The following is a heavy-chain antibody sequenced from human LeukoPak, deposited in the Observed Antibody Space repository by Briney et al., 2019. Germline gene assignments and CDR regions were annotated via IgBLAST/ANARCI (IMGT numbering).Heavy chain of an antibody. CDR3: ARCRYSSSPDFED. D-gene: IGHD6-13*01. J-gene: IGHJ4*02. CDR2: IYYSGGT. V-gene: IGHV4-59*01. CDR1: GDSISSYY. Sequence: SETLSLTCTVSGDSISSYYWSWIRQPPGKGLEYIGYIYYSGGTNYNPSLKSRVTMSIDTSKNQFSLKLNSVTAADTAVYYCARCRYSSSPDFEDWGQGTLVTVSS.